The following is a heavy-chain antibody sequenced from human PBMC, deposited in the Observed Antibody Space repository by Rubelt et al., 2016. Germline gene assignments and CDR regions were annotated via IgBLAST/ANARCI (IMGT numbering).Heavy chain of an antibody. D-gene: IGHD4-17*01. J-gene: IGHJ4*02. Sequence: EVQLVESGGRVVRPGESLRLSCVASGFRFDDYAMSWVRQAPGKGLQWVSAVSGSVGSGDTYYADSVKGRLTISRYNSMNTLYLQMDNLRADETAIYYCAKDDYGSIDYWGQGTLVTVSS. CDR3: AKDDYGSIDY. CDR1: GFRFDDYA. CDR2: VSGSVGSGDT. V-gene: IGHV3-23*04.